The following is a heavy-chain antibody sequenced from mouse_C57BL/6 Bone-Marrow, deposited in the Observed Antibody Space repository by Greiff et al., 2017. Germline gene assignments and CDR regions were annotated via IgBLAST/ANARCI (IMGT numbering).Heavy chain of an antibody. V-gene: IGHV1-7*01. D-gene: IGHD2-4*01. CDR2: INPSSGYT. J-gene: IGHJ4*01. Sequence: QVQLQQSGAELAKPGASVKLSCKASGYTFTSYWMHWVKQRPGQGLEWIGYINPSSGYTKYNQKFKDKATLTAEKSSSTAYMQLSSLTYEDSAVYDCARGGLYYDYPYYAMDYWGQGTSVTVSS. CDR3: ARGGLYYDYPYYAMDY. CDR1: GYTFTSYW.